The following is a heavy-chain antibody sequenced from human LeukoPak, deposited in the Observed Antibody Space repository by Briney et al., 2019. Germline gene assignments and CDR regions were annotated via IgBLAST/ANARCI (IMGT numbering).Heavy chain of an antibody. Sequence: GGSLRLSCAASGFTFSSYGMHWVRQAPGKGLEWVAVISYDGSNKYYADSVKGRFTISRDNSKNTLYLQMNSLRAEDTAVYYCAKARPDEGSSSWYRHYYYGMDVWGQGTTVTVSS. CDR3: AKARPDEGSSSWYRHYYYGMDV. CDR2: ISYDGSNK. V-gene: IGHV3-30*18. J-gene: IGHJ6*02. CDR1: GFTFSSYG. D-gene: IGHD6-13*01.